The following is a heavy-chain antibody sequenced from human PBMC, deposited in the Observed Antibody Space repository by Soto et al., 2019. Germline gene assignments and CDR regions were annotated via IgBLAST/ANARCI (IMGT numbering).Heavy chain of an antibody. CDR2: IIPIFGTA. Sequence: QVQLVQSGAEVKKPGSSVKVSCKASGGTFSSYAISWVRQAPGQGLEWMGGIIPIFGTANYAQKFQGRVTITAVESTSTAYMELSSLRSEHTAVYYCARGGLHYDILTGWDYWGQGTLVTVSS. V-gene: IGHV1-69*01. D-gene: IGHD3-9*01. CDR3: ARGGLHYDILTGWDY. CDR1: GGTFSSYA. J-gene: IGHJ4*02.